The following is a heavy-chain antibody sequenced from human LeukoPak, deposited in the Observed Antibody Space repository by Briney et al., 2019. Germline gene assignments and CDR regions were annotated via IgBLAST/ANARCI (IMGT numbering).Heavy chain of an antibody. CDR1: GYTFTSYG. D-gene: IGHD2-2*02. J-gene: IGHJ4*02. V-gene: IGHV1-18*01. Sequence: ASVKVSCKASGYTFTSYGISWVRQAPGQGLEWMGWVSAYNGNTNYAQKLQGRVTMTTDTSTSTAYMELRSLRSDDTAVYYCARDLQGCSSTSCYTTQPFDYWGQGTVVTVSS. CDR3: ARDLQGCSSTSCYTTQPFDY. CDR2: VSAYNGNT.